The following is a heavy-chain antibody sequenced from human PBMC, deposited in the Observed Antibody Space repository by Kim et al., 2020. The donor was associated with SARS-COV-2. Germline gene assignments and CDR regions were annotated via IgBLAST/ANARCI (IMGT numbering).Heavy chain of an antibody. CDR3: TRVNYYYGLDG. V-gene: IGHV3-49*03. CDR2: SRSKAYGGTT. J-gene: IGHJ6*02. CDR1: GFTFGDYA. Sequence: GGSLRLSCTASGFTFGDYAMSWFRQAPGKGLEWVGFSRSKAYGGTTEYAASVKGRLPISRDDSKSIAYLPMNSLKTEDTAVYYCTRVNYYYGLDGWGQGTTVPVSS.